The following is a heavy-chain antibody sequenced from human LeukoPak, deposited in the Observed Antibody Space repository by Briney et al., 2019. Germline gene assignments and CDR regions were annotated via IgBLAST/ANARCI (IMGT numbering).Heavy chain of an antibody. Sequence: AGPTLVNATETLTMTCTFSGFSLSTIGVGVAWIRQPLKKFLGWLAVVYFNGNRRYNLSLRSRITITEDTSKNQVVLTLNNMDPVDTGTYYCGQRREAYDYYGLDVWGQGTTVTVSS. D-gene: IGHD3-16*01. CDR1: GFSLSTIGVG. V-gene: IGHV2-5*01. J-gene: IGHJ6*02. CDR3: GQRREAYDYYGLDV. CDR2: VYFNGNR.